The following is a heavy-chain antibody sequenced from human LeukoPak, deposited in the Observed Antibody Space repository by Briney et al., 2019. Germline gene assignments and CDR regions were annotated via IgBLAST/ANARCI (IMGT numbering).Heavy chain of an antibody. Sequence: ASVKVSCKAFGYTFTSYDINWVRQATGQGLEWMGWMNPNSGNTGYAQKFQGRVTMTRNTSISTAYMELSSLRSEDTAVYYCARGLTVRGNWFDPWGQGTLVTVSS. J-gene: IGHJ5*02. CDR3: ARGLTVRGNWFDP. CDR2: MNPNSGNT. CDR1: GYTFTSYD. D-gene: IGHD3-16*01. V-gene: IGHV1-8*01.